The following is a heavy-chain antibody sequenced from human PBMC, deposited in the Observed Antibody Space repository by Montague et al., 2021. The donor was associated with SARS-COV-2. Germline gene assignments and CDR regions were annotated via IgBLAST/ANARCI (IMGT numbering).Heavy chain of an antibody. CDR1: GFTFSTYW. V-gene: IGHV3-74*01. D-gene: IGHD6-19*01. J-gene: IGHJ4*02. CDR2: TSTDDGSTT. CDR3: ARDLRSGWYRYFDY. Sequence: SLRLSCPASGFTFSTYWMHWVRQVPGKGLVWVSRTSTDDGSTTTYAASVRGRFTISRDNAKNTLYLQMDSLRAEDTAVYYCARDLRSGWYRYFDYWGQGTMVTVSS.